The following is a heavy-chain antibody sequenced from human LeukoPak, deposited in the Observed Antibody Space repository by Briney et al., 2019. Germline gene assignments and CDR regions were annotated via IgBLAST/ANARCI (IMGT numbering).Heavy chain of an antibody. Sequence: SETLSLTCGVSGYSITSGYYWGWIRQSPVKVLEWIGSISHSGGAYFTPSLKSRVDIFLEMSKNQFSLELTSVTAADTAIYYCARLSNYDSGNYYTGGFYYMDVWGKGTTVTVSS. CDR1: GYSITSGYY. J-gene: IGHJ6*03. CDR2: ISHSGGA. D-gene: IGHD3-10*01. CDR3: ARLSNYDSGNYYTGGFYYMDV. V-gene: IGHV4-38-2*01.